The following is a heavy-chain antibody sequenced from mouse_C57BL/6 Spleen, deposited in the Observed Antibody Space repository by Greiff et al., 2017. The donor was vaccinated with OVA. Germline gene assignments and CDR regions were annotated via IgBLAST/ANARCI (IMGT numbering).Heavy chain of an antibody. J-gene: IGHJ2*01. CDR1: GYTFTDYN. CDR3: ARRRGSSSRYLDY. Sequence: EVQLQQSGPELVKPGASVKIPCKASGYTFTDYNMDWVKQSHGKSLEWIGDINPNNGGTIYNQKFKGKATLTVDKSSSTAYMELRSLTSEDTAVYYCARRRGSSSRYLDYWGKGTTLTVSS. V-gene: IGHV1-18*01. CDR2: INPNNGGT. D-gene: IGHD1-1*01.